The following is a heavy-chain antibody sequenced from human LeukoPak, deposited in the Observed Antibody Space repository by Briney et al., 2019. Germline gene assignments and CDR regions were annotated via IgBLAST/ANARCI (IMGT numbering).Heavy chain of an antibody. CDR3: TRLQIAVAGPNWFDP. J-gene: IGHJ5*02. Sequence: PGGSLRLSCAASKFTFSSYWMSWVRQAPGKGLEWVANIKQDGGVQFYMDSLKGRFSVSRDNAKNSLYLQMNGLRVEDTAVYYCTRLQIAVAGPNWFDPWGQGTLVTVSS. D-gene: IGHD6-19*01. CDR2: IKQDGGVQ. V-gene: IGHV3-7*01. CDR1: KFTFSSYW.